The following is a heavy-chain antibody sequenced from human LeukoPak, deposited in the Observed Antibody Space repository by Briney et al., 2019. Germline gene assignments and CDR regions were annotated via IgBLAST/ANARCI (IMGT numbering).Heavy chain of an antibody. J-gene: IGHJ4*02. D-gene: IGHD7-27*01. Sequence: GGSLRLSCAASGFTLSSYAMHWVRQAPGKGLEWVAVISYDGSNKYYADSVKGRFTISRDNSKNTLYLQMNSLRAEDTAVYCCARAITRGNYFDYWGQGTLVTVSS. CDR2: ISYDGSNK. V-gene: IGHV3-30-3*01. CDR3: ARAITRGNYFDY. CDR1: GFTLSSYA.